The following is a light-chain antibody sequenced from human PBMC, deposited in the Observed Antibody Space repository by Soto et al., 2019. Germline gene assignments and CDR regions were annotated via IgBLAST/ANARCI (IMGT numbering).Light chain of an antibody. CDR1: QSISSW. CDR2: KES. Sequence: DIQGTQYRSTPSATVGERVTITCRASQSISSWLAWYQQRPGKASKLLIYKESSLESGVPSRFSGSGSGTEFTLTISSLQPDDFATYYRQQYDSYSRTFGQGTKVDI. V-gene: IGKV1-5*03. J-gene: IGKJ1*01. CDR3: QQYDSYSRT.